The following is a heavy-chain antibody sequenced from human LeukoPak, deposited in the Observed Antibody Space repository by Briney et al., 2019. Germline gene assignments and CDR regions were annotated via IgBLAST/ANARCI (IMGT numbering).Heavy chain of an antibody. J-gene: IGHJ5*02. CDR1: GYTFTSYY. V-gene: IGHV1-46*01. CDR3: ARGGGRYCSGGSCPNWFDP. Sequence: GASVKVSCKASGYTFTSYYMHWVRQAPGQGLEWMGIINPSGGSTSYAQKFQGRVTMTRDTSTSTVYMELSSPRSEDTAVYYCARGGGRYCSGGSCPNWFDPWGQGTLVTVSS. D-gene: IGHD2-15*01. CDR2: INPSGGST.